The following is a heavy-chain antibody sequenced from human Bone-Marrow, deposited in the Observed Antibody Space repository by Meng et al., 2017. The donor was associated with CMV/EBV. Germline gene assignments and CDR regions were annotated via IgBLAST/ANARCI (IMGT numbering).Heavy chain of an antibody. CDR2: MNPNSGNT. J-gene: IGHJ4*02. D-gene: IGHD4/OR15-4a*01. CDR3: AREAPMVVDLKFDY. CDR1: GYTFTSYD. V-gene: IGHV1-8*02. Sequence: ASVKVSCKASGYTFTSYDINWVRQATGQGLEWMGWMNPNSGNTGYAQKFQGRVTMTRDTSTSTVYMELSSLRSEDTAVYYCAREAPMVVDLKFDYWGQGTLVTVSS.